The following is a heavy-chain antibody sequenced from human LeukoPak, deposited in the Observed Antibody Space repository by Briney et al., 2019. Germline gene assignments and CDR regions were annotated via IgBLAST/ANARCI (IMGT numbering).Heavy chain of an antibody. D-gene: IGHD2-8*02. CDR3: ATGGHGY. V-gene: IGHV4-4*07. J-gene: IGHJ4*02. Sequence: SETLSLTCTVSGASISSYYRSWIRQPAGKGLEWIGRIYVSGSTNYNPSLKSRVAMSVDTSKNQFSLTLNPVTAADTAIYYCATGGHGYWGQGTLVTVSS. CDR1: GASISSYY. CDR2: IYVSGST.